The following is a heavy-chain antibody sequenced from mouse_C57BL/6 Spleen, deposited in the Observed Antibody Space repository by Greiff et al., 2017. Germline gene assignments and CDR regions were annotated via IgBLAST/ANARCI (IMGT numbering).Heavy chain of an antibody. CDR3: ARQGVTACDD. CDR1: GFTFSDYY. Sequence: EVQLQESGGGLVQPGGSLKLSCAASGFTFSDYYMYWVRQTPEKRLEWVAYISNGGGSTYYPGTVKGRFTISRDNAKNTLYLQMSRLKSEDTAMYYCARQGVTACDDWGQGTTLTVAT. V-gene: IGHV5-12*01. CDR2: ISNGGGST. D-gene: IGHD2-13*01. J-gene: IGHJ2*01.